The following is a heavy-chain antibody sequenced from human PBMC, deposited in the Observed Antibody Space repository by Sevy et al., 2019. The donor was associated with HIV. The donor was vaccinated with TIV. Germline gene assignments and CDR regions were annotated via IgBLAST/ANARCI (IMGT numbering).Heavy chain of an antibody. CDR2: IYPGDSDT. Sequence: GESLKISCKGSGYSFTSYWIGWVRQMPGKGLEWMGIIYPGDSDTRYSPSFQGQVPISADKSISTAYLQWGRLKASDTAMYYCARTSRGYSSGWFRDAFDIWGQGTMVTVSS. D-gene: IGHD6-19*01. V-gene: IGHV5-51*01. CDR1: GYSFTSYW. CDR3: ARTSRGYSSGWFRDAFDI. J-gene: IGHJ3*02.